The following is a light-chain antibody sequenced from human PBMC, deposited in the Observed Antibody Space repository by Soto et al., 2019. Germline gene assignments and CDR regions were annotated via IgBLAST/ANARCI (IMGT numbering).Light chain of an antibody. CDR2: KAS. CDR1: QSIGDL. CDR3: QQYSAFSVT. J-gene: IGKJ1*01. Sequence: DIQMTQSPSTLSASVEDRVTITCRASQSIGDLLAWYQQKPGEAPKVLIYKASYLESGVPSRFSGSGSGTEFTLTISSLQTEDLATYYCQQYSAFSVTLGQGTKVDIK. V-gene: IGKV1-5*03.